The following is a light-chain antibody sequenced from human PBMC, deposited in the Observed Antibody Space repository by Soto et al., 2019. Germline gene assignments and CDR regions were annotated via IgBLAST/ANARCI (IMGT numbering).Light chain of an antibody. Sequence: IVLTQSPGTLSLSPGDRATLSCRASQSVSSSYLAWYQQKPGQAPRLLIYGASSRATGIPARFSGSGSWTDFTLTISSLEPEDYAVYYCQQYGSSPMYTFGQGTKLEIK. CDR2: GAS. CDR3: QQYGSSPMYT. J-gene: IGKJ2*01. V-gene: IGKV3-20*01. CDR1: QSVSSSY.